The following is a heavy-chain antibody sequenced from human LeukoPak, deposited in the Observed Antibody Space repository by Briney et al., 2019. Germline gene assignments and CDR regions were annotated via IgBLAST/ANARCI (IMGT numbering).Heavy chain of an antibody. CDR3: VNRDGGWLQSSGPDV. CDR1: GFTFSSYV. CDR2: LTSSSDTT. Sequence: GGSLRLSCAASGFTFSSYVMSCVRQAPGEGLEWVAALTSSSDTTYYGDSVKGRFTISRDNSKNTLYLQMHSLRAQDTAIYYCVNRDGGWLQSSGPDVWGQGTAVTVS. J-gene: IGHJ6*02. D-gene: IGHD5-24*01. V-gene: IGHV3-23*01.